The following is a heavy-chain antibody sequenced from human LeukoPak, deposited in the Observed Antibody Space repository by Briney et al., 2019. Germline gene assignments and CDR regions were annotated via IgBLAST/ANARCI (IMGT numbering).Heavy chain of an antibody. J-gene: IGHJ6*03. D-gene: IGHD3-10*01. CDR3: ARDGGTYYGSGTYYYYYMDV. V-gene: IGHV1-69*06. CDR2: IIPIFGTA. CDR1: GYTFTSHA. Sequence: GASVKVSCKAFGYTFTSHAMSWVRQAPGQGLEWMGGIIPIFGTANYAQKFQGRVTITADKSTSTAYMELSSLRSEDTAVYYCARDGGTYYGSGTYYYYYMDVWGKGTTVTVSS.